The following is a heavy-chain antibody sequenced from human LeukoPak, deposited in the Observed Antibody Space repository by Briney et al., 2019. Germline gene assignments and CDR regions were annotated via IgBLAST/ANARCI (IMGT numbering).Heavy chain of an antibody. V-gene: IGHV1-8*01. D-gene: IGHD3-10*01. Sequence: ASVKVSCKASGYTFTSYDINWVRQATGQGLEWMGWMNPNSGNTGYAQKFQGRVTMTRNTSISTAYMELSSLRSEDTAVYYCARSLTMVRGVHVGYWGQGTPVTVSS. CDR3: ARSLTMVRGVHVGY. CDR1: GYTFTSYD. J-gene: IGHJ4*02. CDR2: MNPNSGNT.